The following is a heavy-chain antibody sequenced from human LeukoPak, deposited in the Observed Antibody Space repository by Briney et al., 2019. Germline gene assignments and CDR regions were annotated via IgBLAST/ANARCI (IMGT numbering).Heavy chain of an antibody. D-gene: IGHD2-2*01. V-gene: IGHV1-46*01. CDR1: GYTFTSYY. J-gene: IGHJ3*02. CDR3: TRSHQLLDAFDI. CDR2: INPSGGST. Sequence: GASVKVSCKASGYTFTSYYIRWLRQAPGQGLEWMGIINPSGGSTVYAQNFQGRVTMTRDMSTSTVYMELSSLRSDDTAVYYCTRSHQLLDAFDIWGQGTMVTVSS.